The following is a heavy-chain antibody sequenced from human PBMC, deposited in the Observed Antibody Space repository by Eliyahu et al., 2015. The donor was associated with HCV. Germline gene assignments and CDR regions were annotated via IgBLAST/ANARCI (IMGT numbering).Heavy chain of an antibody. D-gene: IGHD3-3*01. Sequence: QVQLVESGGGVVQPGRSLRLSCAASGFTFSSYGMHWVRQAPGKGLEWVAVIWYDGSNKYYADSVKGRFTISRDNSKNTLYLQMNSLRAEDTAVYYCARVGVLEWLLLIDYWGQGTLVTVSS. J-gene: IGHJ4*02. CDR3: ARVGVLEWLLLIDY. V-gene: IGHV3-33*08. CDR1: GFTFSSYG. CDR2: IWYDGSNK.